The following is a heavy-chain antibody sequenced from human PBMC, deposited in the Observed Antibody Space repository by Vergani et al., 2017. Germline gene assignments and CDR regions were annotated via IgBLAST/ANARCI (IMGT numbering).Heavy chain of an antibody. CDR2: IIPIFGTA. CDR3: ARESDLTMVRATDGRTFDP. D-gene: IGHD3-10*01. V-gene: IGHV1-69*12. J-gene: IGHJ5*02. CDR1: GGTFSSYA. Sequence: QVQLVQSGAEVKKPGSSVKVSCKASGGTFSSYAISWVRQAPGQGLEWMGGIIPIFGTANYAQKFQGRVTFTADESTSTAYMELSSLRSEDTAVYYCARESDLTMVRATDGRTFDPWGQGTLVTVSS.